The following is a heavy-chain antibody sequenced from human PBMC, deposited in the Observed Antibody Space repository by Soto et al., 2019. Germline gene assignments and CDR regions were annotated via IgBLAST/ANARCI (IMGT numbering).Heavy chain of an antibody. D-gene: IGHD2-15*01. V-gene: IGHV3-74*01. CDR1: GFTFSNYW. CDR3: ARGGYCSGGSCWSNYYMDV. Sequence: GGSLRLSCAASGFTFSNYWMHWVRQAPGKGLVWVSRMNSDGSTTDFADSVKGLFTISRDNAKNMLYLQMNSLRVEDTAVYYCARGGYCSGGSCWSNYYMDVWGKGTTVTVSS. J-gene: IGHJ6*03. CDR2: MNSDGSTT.